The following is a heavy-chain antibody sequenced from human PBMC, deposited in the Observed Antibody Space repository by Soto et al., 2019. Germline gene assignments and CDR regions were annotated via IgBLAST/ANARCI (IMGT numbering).Heavy chain of an antibody. CDR3: ARLRFLEWLRYYYYYGMDV. D-gene: IGHD3-3*01. Sequence: SVKVSCKASGGTFSSYAISWVRQAPGQGLEWMGGIIPIFGTANYAQKFQGRVTITADESTSTAYMELSSLRSEDTAVYYCARLRFLEWLRYYYYYGMDVWGQGTTVTVSS. CDR1: GGTFSSYA. CDR2: IIPIFGTA. J-gene: IGHJ6*02. V-gene: IGHV1-69*13.